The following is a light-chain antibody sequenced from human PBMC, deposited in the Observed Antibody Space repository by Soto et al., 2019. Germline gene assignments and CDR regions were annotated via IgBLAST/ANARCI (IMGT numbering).Light chain of an antibody. Sequence: EILMTQSPATLSLSPGERATLSCRASQSLTTDLAWYQQKPGQPPRLLIYGASTRATGIPARFSGSGSGTEFTLTISSLQSEDFAVYYCQQYNNWPRTFGQGTKVDI. J-gene: IGKJ1*01. CDR2: GAS. CDR3: QQYNNWPRT. CDR1: QSLTTD. V-gene: IGKV3-15*01.